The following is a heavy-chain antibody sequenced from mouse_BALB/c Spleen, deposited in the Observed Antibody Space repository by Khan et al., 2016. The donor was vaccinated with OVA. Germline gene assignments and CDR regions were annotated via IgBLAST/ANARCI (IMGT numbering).Heavy chain of an antibody. CDR3: VRDGAYHRNDGWFAY. CDR2: INPSNGYT. D-gene: IGHD2-14*01. V-gene: IGHV1-4*01. J-gene: IGHJ3*01. Sequence: VQLVESGAELARPGASVKMSCKASGYTFTSYTIHWIKLRPGQGLEWIGYINPSNGYTNYNQKFRDKATLTADKSSTPAYMQLSSLTSDDSAVYNCVRDGAYHRNDGWFAYWGQGTLVTVSA. CDR1: GYTFTSYT.